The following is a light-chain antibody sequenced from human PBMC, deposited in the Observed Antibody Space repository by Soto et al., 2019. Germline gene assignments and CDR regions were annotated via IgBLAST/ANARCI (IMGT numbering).Light chain of an antibody. Sequence: EIVLTQSPGTLSLSPGERATLSCRASQSVSSSYLAWYQQKPGQAPRLLMYGASSRATGIPDWFSGSGSGTDFALTISRLEPEDFAVYYCQQYGNSPLMYTFVQGTKLEIK. V-gene: IGKV3-20*01. CDR2: GAS. CDR1: QSVSSSY. CDR3: QQYGNSPLMYT. J-gene: IGKJ2*01.